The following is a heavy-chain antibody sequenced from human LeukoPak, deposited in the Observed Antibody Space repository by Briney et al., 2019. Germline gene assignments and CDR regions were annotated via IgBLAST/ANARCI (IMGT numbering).Heavy chain of an antibody. D-gene: IGHD5-24*01. V-gene: IGHV1-2*02. J-gene: IGHJ4*02. CDR1: GYTFTGYY. CDR3: ARDLTEDGYNFDY. CDR2: INPNSGGT. Sequence: ASVKVSCKASGYTFTGYYMHWVRQALGQGLEWMGWINPNSGGTNYAQKFQGRVTMTRDTSISTAYMELSRLRSDDTAVYYCARDLTEDGYNFDYWGQGTLVTVSS.